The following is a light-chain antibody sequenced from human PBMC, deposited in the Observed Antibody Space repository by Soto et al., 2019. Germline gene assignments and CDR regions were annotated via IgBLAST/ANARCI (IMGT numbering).Light chain of an antibody. Sequence: QSALTQPASVSGSPGQSITISCTGTSSDVGGYDSVSWYQQHPGRAPKLMIYEVTNRPSGVSYRFSGSKSGNTASLTISGLQADDEADYYCSSYRSSSPYVFGTGTKLTVL. CDR2: EVT. V-gene: IGLV2-14*01. CDR3: SSYRSSSPYV. J-gene: IGLJ1*01. CDR1: SSDVGGYDS.